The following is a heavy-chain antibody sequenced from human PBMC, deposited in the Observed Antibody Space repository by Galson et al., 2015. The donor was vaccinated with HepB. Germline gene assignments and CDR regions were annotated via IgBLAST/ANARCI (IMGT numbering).Heavy chain of an antibody. V-gene: IGHV1-3*01. CDR1: GYTFTSYA. J-gene: IGHJ6*03. Sequence: SVKVSCKASGYTFTSYAMHWVRQAPGQRLEWMGWINAGNGNTKYSQKFQGRVTITRDTSASTAYMELSSLRSEDTAVYYCARVGYYYYYMDVWGKGATVTVSS. CDR3: ARVGYYYYYMDV. CDR2: INAGNGNT.